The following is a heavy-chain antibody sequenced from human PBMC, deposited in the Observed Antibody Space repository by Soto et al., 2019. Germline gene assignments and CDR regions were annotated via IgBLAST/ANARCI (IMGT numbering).Heavy chain of an antibody. D-gene: IGHD3-22*01. J-gene: IGHJ4*02. CDR2: IKQDGSEK. CDR3: ARLYYYDSRYFDY. V-gene: IGHV3-7*03. Sequence: GGSLRLSCAASGFTFSSYWMSWVRQAPGKGLEWVANIKQDGSEKYYVDSVKGRFTISRDNAKNSLYLQMNSLRAEDTAVYYCARLYYYDSRYFDYWGQGTLVTVSS. CDR1: GFTFSSYW.